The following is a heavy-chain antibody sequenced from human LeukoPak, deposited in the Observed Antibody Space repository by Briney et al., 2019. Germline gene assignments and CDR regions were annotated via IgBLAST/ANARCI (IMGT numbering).Heavy chain of an antibody. CDR2: IRSDGSST. CDR1: GFSFSAYI. V-gene: IGHV3-64*01. CDR3: TRRYGGHSGWAGYHDS. Sequence: GGSLRLSCVASGFSFSAYIMHWVRQAPGKGLEYVSAIRSDGSSTFYPNSVKGRFTISRDNSKSTLYLQMGSLRSEDTAVYYCTRRYGGHSGWAGYHDSWGQGTLVTVSS. D-gene: IGHD6-19*01. J-gene: IGHJ4*02.